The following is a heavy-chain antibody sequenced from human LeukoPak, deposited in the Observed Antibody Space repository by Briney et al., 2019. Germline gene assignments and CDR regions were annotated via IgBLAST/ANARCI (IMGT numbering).Heavy chain of an antibody. Sequence: SETLSLTCTVSGYSISSAYYWGFIRQPPGKGLEWIGSIYYSGSTYYNASLKSRVTISLDTSKNQFSLKLSSVTAADTAVYYCARNPPATAEFYFDYWGQGTLVTVSS. J-gene: IGHJ4*02. CDR2: IYYSGST. D-gene: IGHD1-14*01. CDR1: GYSISSAYY. V-gene: IGHV4-38-2*02. CDR3: ARNPPATAEFYFDY.